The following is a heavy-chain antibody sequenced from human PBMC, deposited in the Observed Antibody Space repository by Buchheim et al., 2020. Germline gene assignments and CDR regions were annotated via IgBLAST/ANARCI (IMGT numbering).Heavy chain of an antibody. J-gene: IGHJ4*02. CDR3: ARQIVPKGV. Sequence: QVQLQESGPGLVKPSETLSLTCTVSGGSISSYYWSWIRQPPGKGLEWIGYIYYSGSTNYNPSLKSRVTISVDTSKNQFSLKLSSLTAADTAVYYCARQIVPKGVWGQGTL. CDR2: IYYSGST. D-gene: IGHD5-12*01. CDR1: GGSISSYY. V-gene: IGHV4-59*01.